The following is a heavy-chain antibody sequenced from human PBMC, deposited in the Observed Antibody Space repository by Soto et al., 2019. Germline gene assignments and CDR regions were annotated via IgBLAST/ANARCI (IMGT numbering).Heavy chain of an antibody. Sequence: QVQLVESGGGVVQPGRSLRLSCAASGFTFSSYGMHWVRQDPGKGLEWVAVIWYDGSNKYYADSVKGRFTISRDNSKNTLYLQMNSLRAEDTAVYYIERSPGGMDVCGKGTTVTGSS. V-gene: IGHV3-33*01. CDR1: GFTFSSYG. CDR2: IWYDGSNK. D-gene: IGHD3-10*01. J-gene: IGHJ6*04. CDR3: ERSPGGMDV.